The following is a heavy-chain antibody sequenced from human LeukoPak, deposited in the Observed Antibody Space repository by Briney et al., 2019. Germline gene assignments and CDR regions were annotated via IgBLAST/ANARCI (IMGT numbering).Heavy chain of an antibody. Sequence: GRSLRLPCAASGFTFSSYAMHWVRQAPGKGLEGVAVISYDGSNKYYADSVKGRFTISRDNSKNTLYLQMNSLRAEDTAIYYCARDQGYTYDYWGQGTLVTVSS. J-gene: IGHJ4*02. CDR2: ISYDGSNK. V-gene: IGHV3-30-3*01. CDR1: GFTFSSYA. CDR3: ARDQGYTYDY. D-gene: IGHD5-18*01.